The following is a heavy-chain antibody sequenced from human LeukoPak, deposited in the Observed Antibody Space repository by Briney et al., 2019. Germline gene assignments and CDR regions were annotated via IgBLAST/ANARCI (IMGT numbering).Heavy chain of an antibody. CDR3: ARLKSILAAD. Sequence: SETLSLTCAVSGYSISSGYYWGWIRQPPGKGLERIGSIYHSGSTFYHPSLRSRVTISVDTSKNQLSLKLTSVTAADTAVYYCARLKSILAADWGQGTLVTVSS. CDR2: IYHSGST. J-gene: IGHJ4*02. V-gene: IGHV4-38-2*01. D-gene: IGHD2-21*01. CDR1: GYSISSGYY.